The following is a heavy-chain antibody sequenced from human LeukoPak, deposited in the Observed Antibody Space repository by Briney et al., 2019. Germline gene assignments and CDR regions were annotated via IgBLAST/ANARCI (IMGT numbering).Heavy chain of an antibody. V-gene: IGHV3-21*01. CDR2: ISSSSNYI. CDR3: ARDRSYLGMAKYYYDSSGYAFDI. J-gene: IGHJ3*02. Sequence: GGSLRLSCAASGFTFSDYHMNWVRQAPGKGLEWVSSISSSSNYIYYADSVKGRFTISRDNAKNSVDLQMNSLRAEDTAVYYCARDRSYLGMAKYYYDSSGYAFDIWGQGTMVTVSS. D-gene: IGHD3-22*01. CDR1: GFTFSDYH.